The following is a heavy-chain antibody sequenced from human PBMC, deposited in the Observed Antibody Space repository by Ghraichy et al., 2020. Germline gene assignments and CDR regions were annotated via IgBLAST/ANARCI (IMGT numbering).Heavy chain of an antibody. CDR3: ATGQDSAKVGY. CDR1: GGSITSGNDY. V-gene: IGHV4-31*03. Sequence: SETLSLTCTVSGGSITSGNDYSNWIRQHLEKGLEWIGCIHPSGSSHYNPSLKSRVTISVATSKDEFTLKLSSVTAADTAVYYCATGQDSAKVGYWGQGTLVTVSS. J-gene: IGHJ4*02. D-gene: IGHD6-25*01. CDR2: IHPSGSS.